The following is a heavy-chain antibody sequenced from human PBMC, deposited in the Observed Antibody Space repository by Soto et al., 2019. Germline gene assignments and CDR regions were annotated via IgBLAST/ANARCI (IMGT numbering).Heavy chain of an antibody. D-gene: IGHD3-9*01. CDR3: AKNLGSYYDILTGYQPTDY. J-gene: IGHJ4*02. Sequence: EVQLLESGGGLVQPGGSLRLSCAASGFTFSSYAMSWVRQAPGKGLEWVSAISGSGGSTYYADSVKGRFTISRDNSKNTLYLQMNSLRAEDTAVDYCAKNLGSYYDILTGYQPTDYWGQGTLVTVSS. CDR1: GFTFSSYA. V-gene: IGHV3-23*01. CDR2: ISGSGGST.